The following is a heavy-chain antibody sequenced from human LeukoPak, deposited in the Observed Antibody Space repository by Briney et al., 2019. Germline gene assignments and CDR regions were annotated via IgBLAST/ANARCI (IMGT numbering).Heavy chain of an antibody. V-gene: IGHV3-74*01. CDR1: GFTLSRYW. J-gene: IGHJ6*02. CDR3: ARELVEMPTIYYYYYGMDV. CDR2: LNSDGSST. D-gene: IGHD5-24*01. Sequence: AGGSLRLSCAASGFTLSRYWMHWVRQAPGKGLVWVSRLNSDGSSTSYADSVKGRFTISRDNAKNTLYLQMNSLRAEDTAVYYCARELVEMPTIYYYYYGMDVWGQGTTVTVSS.